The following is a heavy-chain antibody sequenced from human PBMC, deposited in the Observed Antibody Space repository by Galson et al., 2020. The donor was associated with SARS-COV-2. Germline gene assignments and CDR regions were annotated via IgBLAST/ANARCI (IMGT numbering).Heavy chain of an antibody. CDR1: GFMSSDYW. D-gene: IGHD2-15*01. J-gene: IGHJ4*02. CDR2: IKQDGREV. CDR3: TRDQRIASSGGNDC. Sequence: QLGESLKISCAASGFMSSDYWMSWVRQAPGKGLEWVANIKQDGREVHYVDSVRGRFTISRDNAKNSLYLQMNSLRAEDTAVYYCTRDQRIASSGGNDCWGQGTLVTVSA. V-gene: IGHV3-7*04.